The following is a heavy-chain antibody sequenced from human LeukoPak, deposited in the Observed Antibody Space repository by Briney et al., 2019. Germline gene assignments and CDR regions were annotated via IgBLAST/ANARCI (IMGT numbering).Heavy chain of an antibody. Sequence: SVPVSCKASGYTFTGYYMHWVRQAPGQGLEWMGWIDPNSGGTNYALKFQGRGTMTRDTSSSTAYMELSRLRSDDTALYFCARAGRSGYYNFDYWGQGTL. CDR2: IDPNSGGT. CDR3: ARAGRSGYYNFDY. V-gene: IGHV1-2*02. CDR1: GYTFTGYY. D-gene: IGHD3-3*01. J-gene: IGHJ4*02.